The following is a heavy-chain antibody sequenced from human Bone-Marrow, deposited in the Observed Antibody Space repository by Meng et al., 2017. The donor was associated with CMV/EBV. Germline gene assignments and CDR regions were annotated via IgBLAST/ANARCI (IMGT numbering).Heavy chain of an antibody. Sequence: SETLSLTCAVYGGSFSGYYWSWIRQPPGKGLEWIGEINHSGSTNYNPSLKSRVTISVDTSKNQFSLKLSSVTAADTAVYYCARDYGMDVWGQETTVTVSS. J-gene: IGHJ6*02. CDR2: INHSGST. V-gene: IGHV4-34*01. CDR3: ARDYGMDV. CDR1: GGSFSGYY.